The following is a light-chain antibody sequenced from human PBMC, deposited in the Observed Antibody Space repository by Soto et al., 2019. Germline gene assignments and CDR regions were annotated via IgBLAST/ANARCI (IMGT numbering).Light chain of an antibody. J-gene: IGLJ1*01. CDR1: SGDIGSYNR. CDR3: PFV. CDR2: EVT. Sequence: QSVLTQPLSVSGSPGQSVTISCTGTSGDIGSYNRVSWFQQPPGTAPQLMIYEVTNRPSGVPDRFSGSKSGNTASLTISGLQTEYETSNSTPFVFGTGTKVTVL. V-gene: IGLV2-18*01.